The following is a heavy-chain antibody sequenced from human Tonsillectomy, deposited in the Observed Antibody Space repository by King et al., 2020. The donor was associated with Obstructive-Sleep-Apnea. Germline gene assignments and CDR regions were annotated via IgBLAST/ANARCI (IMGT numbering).Heavy chain of an antibody. V-gene: IGHV4-4*07. D-gene: IGHD3-10*01. J-gene: IGHJ4*02. CDR3: AREGSGSRPFDY. CDR1: GGSLSSYF. Sequence: QLQESGPGLVKPSETLSLMCTVSGGSLSSYFWTWIRQPAGKGLEWIGRIYTSGSTNYNPSLNRRVTMSVDMSKNPFSLKLSSVTAADTAVYYCAREGSGSRPFDYWGQGTLVTVSS. CDR2: IYTSGST.